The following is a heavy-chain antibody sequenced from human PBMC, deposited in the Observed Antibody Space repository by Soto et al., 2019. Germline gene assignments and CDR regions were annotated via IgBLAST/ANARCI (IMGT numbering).Heavy chain of an antibody. Sequence: GGSLRLSCAASGFTFSTYWMSWVRQAPGKGLKWVATINPDGREKYYVDSVKGRFTISRDNAKKSLYLQMNSLTAEDTAVYYCASGGWETPIWGQGTPVTVSS. CDR1: GFTFSTYW. V-gene: IGHV3-7*03. J-gene: IGHJ4*02. CDR2: INPDGREK. D-gene: IGHD1-26*01. CDR3: ASGGWETPI.